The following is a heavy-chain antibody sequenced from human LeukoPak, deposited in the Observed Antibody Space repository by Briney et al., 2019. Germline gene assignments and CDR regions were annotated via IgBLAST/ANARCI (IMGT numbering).Heavy chain of an antibody. J-gene: IGHJ4*02. CDR2: IGIRGDT. D-gene: IGHD6-19*01. Sequence: GGSLRLSCAASGFTFIDYDMHWVRQVMGKGLEWVSAIGIRGDTHYSGSVKGLFTISRENAESSLYLQMNSLRAEDTAVYYCARGGIQVSGIDEFDYWGQGTLVTVSS. CDR3: ARGGIQVSGIDEFDY. CDR1: GFTFIDYD. V-gene: IGHV3-13*01.